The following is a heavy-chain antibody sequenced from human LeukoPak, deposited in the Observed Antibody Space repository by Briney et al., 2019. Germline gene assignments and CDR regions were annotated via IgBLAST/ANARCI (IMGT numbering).Heavy chain of an antibody. J-gene: IGHJ4*02. Sequence: SETLSLTCAVYGGSFSGYYWSWIRQPPGKGLEWIGYIYYSGSTKYNPSLKSRVSISVDTSKNQFSLKLSSVTAADTAVYYCARHYDTSGYYPFDYWAREPWSPSPQ. CDR1: GGSFSGYY. D-gene: IGHD3-22*01. V-gene: IGHV4-59*08. CDR3: ARHYDTSGYYPFDY. CDR2: IYYSGST.